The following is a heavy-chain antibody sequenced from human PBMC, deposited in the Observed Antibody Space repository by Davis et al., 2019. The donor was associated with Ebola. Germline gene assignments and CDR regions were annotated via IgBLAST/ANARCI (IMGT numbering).Heavy chain of an antibody. V-gene: IGHV3-23*01. Sequence: GGSLRLSCAASGFTFSSYAMSWVRQAPGKGLEWVSAISGSGGSTYYADSVKGRFTISRDNSKNTLYLQMNSLRAEDTAVYYCAREKGLQFYHYGMDVWGKGTTVTVSS. J-gene: IGHJ6*04. CDR1: GFTFSSYA. D-gene: IGHD5-24*01. CDR2: ISGSGGST. CDR3: AREKGLQFYHYGMDV.